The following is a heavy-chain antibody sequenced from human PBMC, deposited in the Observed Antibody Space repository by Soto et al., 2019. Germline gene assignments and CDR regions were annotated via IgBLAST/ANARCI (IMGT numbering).Heavy chain of an antibody. CDR3: ARVAYGNGWIFDY. CDR1: GFSFSSYW. D-gene: IGHD6-19*01. Sequence: GGSLRLSCAASGFSFSSYWMSWVRQASGKGLEWVANIKQDGSEKYYVDSVKGRFTLSRDNAKNSLQLQMSSLRDENTAIYFCARVAYGNGWIFDYWGQGTLVTVSS. V-gene: IGHV3-7*04. J-gene: IGHJ4*01. CDR2: IKQDGSEK.